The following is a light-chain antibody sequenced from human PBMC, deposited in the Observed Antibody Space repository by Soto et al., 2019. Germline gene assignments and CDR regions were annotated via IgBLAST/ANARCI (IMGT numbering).Light chain of an antibody. CDR2: AAS. V-gene: IGKV3-20*01. CDR1: QSVGSSY. J-gene: IGKJ5*01. CDR3: QQYGISHPNT. Sequence: EIVLTQSPGTLSLSPGERATLSCRASQSVGSSYLAWYQQKPGQAPRLLIYAASSRATGVPERFSGSGSGTDFTLTISRLEPEDFAVYYCQQYGISHPNTFGQGTRLETK.